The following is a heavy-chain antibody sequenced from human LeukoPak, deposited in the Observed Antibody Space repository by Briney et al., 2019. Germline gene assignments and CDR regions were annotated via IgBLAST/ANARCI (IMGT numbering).Heavy chain of an antibody. D-gene: IGHD6-19*01. CDR1: GGSFSGYY. Sequence: SGTLSLTCAVYGGSFSGYYWSWIRQPPGKGLEWIGEINHSGSTNYNPSLKSRVTISVDTSKNQFSLKLSSVTAADTAVYYCARGKKQWLAPIDYWGQGTLVTVSS. CDR2: INHSGST. CDR3: ARGKKQWLAPIDY. J-gene: IGHJ4*02. V-gene: IGHV4-34*01.